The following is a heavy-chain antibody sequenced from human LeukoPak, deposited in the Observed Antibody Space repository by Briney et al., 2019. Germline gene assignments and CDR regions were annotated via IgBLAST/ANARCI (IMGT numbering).Heavy chain of an antibody. CDR1: GGSFSGYY. Sequence: KFSETLSLTCAVYGGSFSGYYWSWIRQPPGKGLEWIGEINHSGSTNYNPSLKSRVTISVDTSKNQFSLKLSSVTAADTAVYYCTREIAGTTVHYWGHGTLVTVSS. CDR3: TREIAGTTVHY. D-gene: IGHD1-7*01. J-gene: IGHJ4*01. V-gene: IGHV4-34*01. CDR2: INHSGST.